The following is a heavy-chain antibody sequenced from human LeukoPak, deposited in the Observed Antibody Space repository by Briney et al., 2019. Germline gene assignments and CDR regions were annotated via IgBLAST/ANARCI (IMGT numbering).Heavy chain of an antibody. V-gene: IGHV6-1*01. CDR2: TYYRSKWYN. CDR3: ARDGSGWFDFDY. Sequence: SQTLSVTCAISGDSVSTDSAAWNWIRQSPSRGLEWLGRTYYRSKWYNEYAVSVKSRITINPDTSKNQFSLQLNSVTPDDTAVYYCARDGSGWFDFDYWGQGTLATVSS. D-gene: IGHD6-19*01. CDR1: GDSVSTDSAA. J-gene: IGHJ4*02.